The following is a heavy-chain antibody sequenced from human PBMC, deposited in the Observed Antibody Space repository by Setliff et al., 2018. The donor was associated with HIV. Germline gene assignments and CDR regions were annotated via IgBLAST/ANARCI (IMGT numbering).Heavy chain of an antibody. D-gene: IGHD6-13*01. CDR1: GGSIKSSSYY. CDR3: ARGIAAAEGYFDY. V-gene: IGHV4-39*07. Sequence: PSETLSLTCTVSGGSIKSSSYYWGWIRQPPGKGLEWIGSIYYSGSTYYNPSLKSRVTISLDTSKNQFSLKLSSVTAADTAVYYCARGIAAAEGYFDYWGQGTLVTVSS. CDR2: IYYSGST. J-gene: IGHJ4*02.